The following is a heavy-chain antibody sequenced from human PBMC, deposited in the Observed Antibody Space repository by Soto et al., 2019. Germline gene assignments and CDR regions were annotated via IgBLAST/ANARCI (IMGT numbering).Heavy chain of an antibody. CDR2: IYSGGST. Sequence: PGGSLRLSCAASGFIVSSNYMSWVRQAPGKGLEWVSVIYSGGSTYYADSVKGRFTISRDNSKNMLYLQMNSLSAGDTAVYYCVRDDYGMDVWGQGTAVTVSS. CDR1: GFIVSSNY. V-gene: IGHV3-53*01. J-gene: IGHJ6*02. CDR3: VRDDYGMDV.